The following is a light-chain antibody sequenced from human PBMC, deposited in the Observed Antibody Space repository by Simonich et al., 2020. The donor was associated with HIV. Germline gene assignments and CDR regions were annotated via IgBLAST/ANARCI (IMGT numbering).Light chain of an antibody. CDR2: CAS. CDR3: QQYYSTPPT. V-gene: IGKV4-1*01. J-gene: IGKJ1*01. Sequence: DIVMTQSPDSLAVSLGERATINCKSSQSALYSSNNKNYLAWYQQKQGQTPKLLIYCASTRETGVLDRFSASGSGTDFTLTISSLQAEDVAIYYCQQYYSTPPTFGQGTKVEIK. CDR1: QSALYSSNNKNY.